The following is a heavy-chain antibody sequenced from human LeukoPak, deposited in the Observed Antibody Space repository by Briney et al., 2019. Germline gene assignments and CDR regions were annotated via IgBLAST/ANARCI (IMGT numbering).Heavy chain of an antibody. CDR3: ARDHPSDY. CDR1: GYSISSGYC. J-gene: IGHJ4*02. Sequence: PSETLSLTCTVSGYSISSGYCWGWIRQPPGKGLEWIGSIYHSGSTYYNPSLKSRVTISVDTSKNQFSLKLSSVTAADTAVYYCARDHPSDYWGQGTLVTVSS. V-gene: IGHV4-38-2*02. CDR2: IYHSGST.